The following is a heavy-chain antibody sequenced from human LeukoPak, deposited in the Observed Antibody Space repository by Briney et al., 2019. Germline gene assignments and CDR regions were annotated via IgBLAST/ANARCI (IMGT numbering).Heavy chain of an antibody. D-gene: IGHD2-15*01. CDR2: ISGSGGST. Sequence: PGGSLRLSCAASGFTFSSYAMSWVRQAPGKGLEWVSAISGSGGSTYYADSVKGRFTISRDNSKNTLYLQMNSLRAEDTAVYYCAKVSLIGWSLFGHHSCYFDYWGQGTLVTVSS. CDR1: GFTFSSYA. J-gene: IGHJ4*02. V-gene: IGHV3-23*01. CDR3: AKVSLIGWSLFGHHSCYFDY.